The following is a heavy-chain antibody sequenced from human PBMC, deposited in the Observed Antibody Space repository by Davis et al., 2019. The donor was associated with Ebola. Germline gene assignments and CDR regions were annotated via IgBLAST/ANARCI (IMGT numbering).Heavy chain of an antibody. CDR3: ARAQSAVTTDWFDP. CDR1: GYTFTSYD. V-gene: IGHV1-8*01. CDR2: MNPNSGNT. D-gene: IGHD4-17*01. Sequence: ASVKVSCKASGYTFTSYDINWVRQATGQGLEWMGWMNPNSGNTGYAQKFQGRVTMTRNTSISTAYMELRSLRSDDTAVYYCARAQSAVTTDWFDPWGQGTLVTVSS. J-gene: IGHJ5*02.